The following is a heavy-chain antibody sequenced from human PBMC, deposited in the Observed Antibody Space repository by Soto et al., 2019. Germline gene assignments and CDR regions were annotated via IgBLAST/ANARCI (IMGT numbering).Heavy chain of an antibody. CDR3: ARRYSSGFDY. D-gene: IGHD6-19*01. CDR2: VHDSWGS. J-gene: IGHJ4*02. Sequence: SETLSLTCTVSGGSISSYYWSWIRQPPGKGLEWIGYVHDSWGSHYNPSLKSRVTISVDTSKNQFSLKLSSVTAADTAVYYCARRYSSGFDYWGQGTLVTVSS. V-gene: IGHV4-59*01. CDR1: GGSISSYY.